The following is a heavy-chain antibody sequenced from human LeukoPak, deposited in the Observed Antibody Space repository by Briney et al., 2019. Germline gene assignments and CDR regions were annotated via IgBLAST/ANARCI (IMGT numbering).Heavy chain of an antibody. CDR2: IYSGGST. V-gene: IGHV3-53*01. CDR1: GFTVSSNY. J-gene: IGHJ6*03. D-gene: IGHD6-19*01. CDR3: ARGRRAGWSVRRGIYYYYMDV. Sequence: GGSLRLSCAASGFTVSSNYMSWVRQAPGKGLEWVSVIYSGGSTYYADSVKGRFTISRDNAKNSLYLQMNSLRAEDTAVYYCARGRRAGWSVRRGIYYYYMDVWGKGTTVTISS.